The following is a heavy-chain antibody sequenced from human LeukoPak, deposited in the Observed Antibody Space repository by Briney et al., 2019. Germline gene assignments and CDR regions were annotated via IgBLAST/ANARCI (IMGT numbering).Heavy chain of an antibody. CDR2: ISAYNGNT. J-gene: IGHJ3*02. Sequence: ASVTVSFKASGYTFTRYGISWVRQAPGQGLEWMGWISAYNGNTNYAQKLQSRVTMTTDTSTSTAYMELRSLRSDDTAVYYCARGGGIVVVITNDAFDIWGQGTMVTVSS. CDR3: ARGGGIVVVITNDAFDI. CDR1: GYTFTRYG. D-gene: IGHD3-22*01. V-gene: IGHV1-18*01.